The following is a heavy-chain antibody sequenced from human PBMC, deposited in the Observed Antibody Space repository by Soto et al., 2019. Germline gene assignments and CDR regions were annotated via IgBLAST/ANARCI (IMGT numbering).Heavy chain of an antibody. J-gene: IGHJ4*02. Sequence: QVQLQQWGAGLLKPSETLSLTCAVYGGSFSGYYWSWIRQPPGKGLEWIGEINHSGSTNYNPSLKSRVTISVDTSKNQFSLKLSSVTAADTAVYYCARGSPIVGVALDYWGQGTLVTVSS. D-gene: IGHD3-3*02. CDR2: INHSGST. V-gene: IGHV4-34*01. CDR1: GGSFSGYY. CDR3: ARGSPIVGVALDY.